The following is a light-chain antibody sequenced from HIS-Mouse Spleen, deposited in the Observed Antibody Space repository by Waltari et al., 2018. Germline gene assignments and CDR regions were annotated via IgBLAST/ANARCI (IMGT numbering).Light chain of an antibody. CDR2: DAS. CDR1: QSISSY. V-gene: IGKV1-39*01. Sequence: DIQMTQSPSSLSASVGDRVTITCRASQSISSYLNWYRQKPGKAPKLLIYDASSLQSGVPSRFSGSGSGTDFTLTISSLQPEDFATYDCQQSYSTPRTFGQGTKVEIK. CDR3: QQSYSTPRT. J-gene: IGKJ1*01.